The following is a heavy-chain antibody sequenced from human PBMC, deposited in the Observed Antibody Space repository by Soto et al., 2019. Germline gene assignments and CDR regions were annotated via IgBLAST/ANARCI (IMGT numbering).Heavy chain of an antibody. J-gene: IGHJ4*02. D-gene: IGHD6-13*01. CDR1: GFTFSSYG. CDR2: ISYDGSNK. CDR3: AKSSRGSSWFDY. Sequence: GGSLRLSCAASGFTFSSYGMHWVRQAPGKGLEWVAVISYDGSNKYYADSVKGRFTISRDNSKNTLYLQMNSLRAEDTAVYYCAKSSRGSSWFDYWGQGTLVTVSS. V-gene: IGHV3-30*18.